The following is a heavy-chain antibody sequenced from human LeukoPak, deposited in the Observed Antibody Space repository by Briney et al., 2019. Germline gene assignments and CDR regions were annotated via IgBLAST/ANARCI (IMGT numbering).Heavy chain of an antibody. J-gene: IGHJ4*02. D-gene: IGHD5-18*01. CDR3: AREGDTAMVVAYYFDY. CDR2: ISSSGSTI. CDR1: GFTFSSYE. Sequence: QTGGSLRLSCAASGFTFSSYEMNWDRQAPGKGLEWVSYISSSGSTIYYADSVKGRFTISRDNAKNSLYLQMNSLRAEDTAVYYCAREGDTAMVVAYYFDYWGQGTLVTVSS. V-gene: IGHV3-48*03.